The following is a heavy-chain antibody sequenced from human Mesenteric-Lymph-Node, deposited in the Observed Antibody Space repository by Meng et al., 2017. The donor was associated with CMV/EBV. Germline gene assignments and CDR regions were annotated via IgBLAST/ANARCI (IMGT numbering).Heavy chain of an antibody. Sequence: GGSLRLSCAASGFTFNAYAIHWVRQAPGKGPEWVAVISSDGNTIFYADSVKGRFTISRDNSKNTLYLQMNSLRSEDTAVYYCTRRKHPTGPDPFDSWGQGTLVTVSS. V-gene: IGHV3-30*04. CDR2: ISSDGNTI. D-gene: IGHD2-8*02. CDR1: GFTFNAYA. J-gene: IGHJ4*02. CDR3: TRRKHPTGPDPFDS.